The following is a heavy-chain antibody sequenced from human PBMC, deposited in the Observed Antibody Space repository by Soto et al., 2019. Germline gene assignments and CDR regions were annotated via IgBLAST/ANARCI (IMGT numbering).Heavy chain of an antibody. J-gene: IGHJ5*02. CDR2: MNPNTGER. CDR3: ARDYGGNSGWFDP. Sequence: ASVKVSCKASGYTFTSYDINWVRQATGQGPEWMGWMNPNTGERGYAQNFQGRLTMTRDTILGTAYIELSNLRFEDTAVYYCARDYGGNSGWFDPWGQGTLVTVSS. CDR1: GYTFTSYD. V-gene: IGHV1-8*01. D-gene: IGHD4-17*01.